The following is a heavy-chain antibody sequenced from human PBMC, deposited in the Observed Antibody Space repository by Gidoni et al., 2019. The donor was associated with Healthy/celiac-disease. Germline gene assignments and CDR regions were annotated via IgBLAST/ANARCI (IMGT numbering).Heavy chain of an antibody. CDR1: GGSISRSNW. Sequence: QVQLQESGPGLVKPSGTLSLPCAVSGGSISRSNWWSWVRQPPGKGLEWIGEIYHSGSTNYNPSLKSRVTISVDKSKNQFSLKLSSVTAADTAVYYCARGATGTTLIPGRWFDPWGQGTLVTVSS. D-gene: IGHD1-1*01. J-gene: IGHJ5*02. CDR3: ARGATGTTLIPGRWFDP. V-gene: IGHV4-4*02. CDR2: IYHSGST.